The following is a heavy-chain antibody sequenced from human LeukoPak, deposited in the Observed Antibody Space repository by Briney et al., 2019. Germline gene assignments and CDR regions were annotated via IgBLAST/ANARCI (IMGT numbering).Heavy chain of an antibody. J-gene: IGHJ5*02. Sequence: PSETLSLTCTVSGGSISSSSYYWGWIRQPPGKGLEWIGSIYYSGSTYYNPSLKSRVTISVDTSKNQFSLKLSSVTAADTAVYYCARDRESYDYVWGRNWFDPWGQGTLVTVSS. CDR1: GGSISSSSYY. V-gene: IGHV4-39*07. CDR3: ARDRESYDYVWGRNWFDP. CDR2: IYYSGST. D-gene: IGHD3-16*01.